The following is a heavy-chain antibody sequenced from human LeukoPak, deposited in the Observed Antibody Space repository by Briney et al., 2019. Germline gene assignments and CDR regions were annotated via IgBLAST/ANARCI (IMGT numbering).Heavy chain of an antibody. Sequence: SSETLSLTCTVSGGSISSYYWGWLRQPPGKGLEWIGYISYSGSTNYNPSLKTRVTISVDTSKNQFSLKLSSVTAADTAVYYCARAKGGYSSSWVDYWGQGTLVTVSS. CDR3: ARAKGGYSSSWVDY. V-gene: IGHV4-59*08. CDR1: GGSISSYY. CDR2: ISYSGST. J-gene: IGHJ4*02. D-gene: IGHD6-13*01.